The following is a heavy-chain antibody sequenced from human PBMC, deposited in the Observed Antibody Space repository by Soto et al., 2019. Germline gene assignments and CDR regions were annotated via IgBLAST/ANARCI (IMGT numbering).Heavy chain of an antibody. Sequence: PGESLKISCKGSGYSFTSYWIGWVRQMPGKGLEWMGIIYPGDSDTRYSPSFQGQVTISADKSISTAYLQWSSLKASDTAMYYCARLVGSSMAYYYYGMDVWGQGTKVTVSS. CDR1: GYSFTSYW. CDR3: ARLVGSSMAYYYYGMDV. J-gene: IGHJ6*02. CDR2: IYPGDSDT. D-gene: IGHD6-13*01. V-gene: IGHV5-51*01.